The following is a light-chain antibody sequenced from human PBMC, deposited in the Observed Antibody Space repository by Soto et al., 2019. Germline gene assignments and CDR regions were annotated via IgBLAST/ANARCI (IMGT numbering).Light chain of an antibody. J-gene: IGKJ5*01. CDR2: AAS. CDR1: QGSSNY. CDR3: QNHDSAPIT. V-gene: IGKV1-27*01. Sequence: DIQMTQSPSSLPSSIGDSVTITCRASQGSSNYLAWYQQEPGKGPILLIYAASTLQSGVPSRFSGSGSGTDFTLTISSLQPGDVATYYCQNHDSAPITFGQLRRL.